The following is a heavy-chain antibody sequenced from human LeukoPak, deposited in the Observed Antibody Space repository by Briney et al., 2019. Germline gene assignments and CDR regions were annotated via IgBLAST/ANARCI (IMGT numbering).Heavy chain of an antibody. Sequence: PSESLSLTCGQLGRTFSGYDRVWIRQPPGKGLERIGEINDSGRSNYKSSLKSRVTISVDTSKNQFSLKLSSVTAADTAVYYCARHCGLAVAGYYYYYMDVWGKGTTVTISS. V-gene: IGHV4-34*01. D-gene: IGHD6-19*01. J-gene: IGHJ6*03. CDR2: INDSGRS. CDR1: GRTFSGYD. CDR3: ARHCGLAVAGYYYYYMDV.